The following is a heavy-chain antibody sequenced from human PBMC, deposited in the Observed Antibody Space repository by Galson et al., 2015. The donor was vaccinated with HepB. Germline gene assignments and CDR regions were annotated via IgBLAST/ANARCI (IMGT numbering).Heavy chain of an antibody. CDR3: ARSPGYCSSTSCYRRYYFDY. Sequence: SLRLSCAASGFTFSSYWMSWVRQAPGKGLEWVANIKQDGSEKYYVDSVKGRFTISRDNAKNSLYLQMNSLRAEDTAAYYCARSPGYCSSTSCYRRYYFDYWGQGTLVTVSS. CDR1: GFTFSSYW. J-gene: IGHJ4*02. D-gene: IGHD2-2*02. V-gene: IGHV3-7*03. CDR2: IKQDGSEK.